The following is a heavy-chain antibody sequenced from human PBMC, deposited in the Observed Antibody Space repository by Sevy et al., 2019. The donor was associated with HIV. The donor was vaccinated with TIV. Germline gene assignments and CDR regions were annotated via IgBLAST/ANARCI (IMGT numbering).Heavy chain of an antibody. V-gene: IGHV3-7*01. J-gene: IGHJ4*02. Sequence: GESLKISCAASGFTFSSYWMSWVRQAPGKGLEWVATMKEDGSERNYVDSVKGRFTISRDNAKNSLYLQMNSLRAEDTAVYYCVREGVGGYSYSLDCWGQGTLVTVSS. D-gene: IGHD5-18*01. CDR3: VREGVGGYSYSLDC. CDR1: GFTFSSYW. CDR2: MKEDGSER.